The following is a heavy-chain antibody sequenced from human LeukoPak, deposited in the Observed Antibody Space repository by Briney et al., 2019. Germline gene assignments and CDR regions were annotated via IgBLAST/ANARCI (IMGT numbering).Heavy chain of an antibody. CDR3: ARIKISGWYYAY. V-gene: IGHV4-61*01. D-gene: IGHD6-19*01. Sequence: PSETLSLTCIVSGGSVYSGTYYWSWVRQPPGTGLEWIGYVYYSGSTNYNPSLKSRVTISLDTSKNQFSLRLSSVTAADTAVYYCARIKISGWYYAYGGQGTRV. J-gene: IGHJ4*02. CDR2: VYYSGST. CDR1: GGSVYSGTYY.